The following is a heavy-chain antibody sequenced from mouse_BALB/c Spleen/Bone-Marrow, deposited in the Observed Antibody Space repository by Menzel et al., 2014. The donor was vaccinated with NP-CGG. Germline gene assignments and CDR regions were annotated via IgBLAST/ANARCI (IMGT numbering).Heavy chain of an antibody. CDR1: EYEFPSHD. CDR3: ARRGDYDWFAY. J-gene: IGHJ3*01. D-gene: IGHD2-4*01. V-gene: IGHV5-2*01. CDR2: INSDDGST. Sequence: DVKLVESGGGLVQPGESLKLSCESNEYEFPSHDMSWVRKTPGKRLELVAAINSDDGSTYYPDTMERRFIISRDNTKKTLYLQMSSLRSEDTALYYCARRGDYDWFAYWGQGTQVTVSA.